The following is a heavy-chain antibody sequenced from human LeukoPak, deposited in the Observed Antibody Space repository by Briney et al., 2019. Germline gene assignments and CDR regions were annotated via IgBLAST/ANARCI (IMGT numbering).Heavy chain of an antibody. J-gene: IGHJ6*02. CDR1: GFTFSSYA. CDR3: AKRDGYYYYGMDV. CDR2: ISGSGGST. Sequence: GGSLRLSCAASGFTFSSYAMSWVRQAPEKGLEWVSAISGSGGSTYYADSVKGRFTISRDNSKNTLYLQMNSLRAEDTAVYYCAKRDGYYYYGMDVWGQGTTVTVSS. D-gene: IGHD5-24*01. V-gene: IGHV3-23*01.